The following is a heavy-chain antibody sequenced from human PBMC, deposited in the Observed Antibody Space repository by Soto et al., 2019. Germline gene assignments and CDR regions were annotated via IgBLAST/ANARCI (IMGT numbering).Heavy chain of an antibody. CDR3: AKDDYGDHPGLGYYGMDV. CDR2: ISYDGSNK. D-gene: IGHD4-17*01. Sequence: GGSLRLSCAASGFTFSSYGMHWVRQAPGKGLEWVAVISYDGSNKYYADSVKGRFTISRDNSKNTLYLQMNSLRAEDTAVYYCAKDDYGDHPGLGYYGMDVWGQGTTVTVSS. V-gene: IGHV3-30*18. CDR1: GFTFSSYG. J-gene: IGHJ6*02.